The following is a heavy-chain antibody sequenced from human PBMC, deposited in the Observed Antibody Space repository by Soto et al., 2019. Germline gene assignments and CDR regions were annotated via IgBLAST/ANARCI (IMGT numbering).Heavy chain of an antibody. D-gene: IGHD2-21*02. CDR2: IHYSGST. CDR3: ARVGPYCGGDCYSPPP. J-gene: IGHJ5*02. Sequence: SETLSLTCTVSGDSIGTTHSYWAWIRQSPGKGLEWIGNIHYSGSTYYNPSLKSRVTISVDASENHFSLKLSSVTAADTAVYYCARVGPYCGGDCYSPPPWGQGTLVTVSS. CDR1: GDSIGTTHSY. V-gene: IGHV4-39*02.